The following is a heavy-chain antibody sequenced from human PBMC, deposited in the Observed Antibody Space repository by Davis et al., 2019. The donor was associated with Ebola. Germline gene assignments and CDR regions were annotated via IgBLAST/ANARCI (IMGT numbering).Heavy chain of an antibody. CDR3: VTENWYRFES. J-gene: IGHJ4*02. V-gene: IGHV1-3*01. D-gene: IGHD1/OR15-1a*01. CDR1: GYTFTSYA. CDR2: INAGNGNT. Sequence: AASVKVSCKASGYTFTSYAMHWVRQAPGQRLEWMGWINAGNGNTKYSQKFQGRVTITRDTSTSTVYMELSSLRTEDTAVYYCVTENWYRFESWGQGTLVTVSS.